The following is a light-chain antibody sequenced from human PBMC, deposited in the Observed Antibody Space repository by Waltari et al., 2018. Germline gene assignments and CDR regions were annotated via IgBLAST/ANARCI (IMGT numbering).Light chain of an antibody. V-gene: IGLV3-21*02. CDR1: NIGSKS. CDR3: QVWDSSSDWE. J-gene: IGLJ2*01. CDR2: DDS. Sequence: SDVRTQPPSVSVAPGQTAKITCGGRNIGSKSVHWYQQRPGQAPQLLVFDDSARPSGIPDRFAGSHSGDTATLTISRVEAGDEADYYCQVWDSSSDWEFGEGTKLTV.